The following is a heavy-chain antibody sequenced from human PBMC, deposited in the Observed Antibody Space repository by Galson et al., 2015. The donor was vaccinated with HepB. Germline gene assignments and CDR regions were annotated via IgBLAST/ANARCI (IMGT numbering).Heavy chain of an antibody. Sequence: SVKVSCKASGYTFTGYYMHWVRQAPGQGLEWMGWINPNSGGTNYAQKFQGRVTMTRDTSISTAYMELSRLRSDDTAVYYCARDRHYYDSSGYPDIWGQGTMVTVSS. CDR1: GYTFTGYY. D-gene: IGHD3-22*01. V-gene: IGHV1-2*02. CDR2: INPNSGGT. J-gene: IGHJ3*02. CDR3: ARDRHYYDSSGYPDI.